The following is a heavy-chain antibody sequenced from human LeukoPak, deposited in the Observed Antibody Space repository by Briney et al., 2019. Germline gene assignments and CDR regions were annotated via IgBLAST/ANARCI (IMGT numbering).Heavy chain of an antibody. CDR2: IKQDGSEK. Sequence: GGSPRLSCAASGFTFSSYWMSWVRQAPGKGLEWVANIKQDGSEKYYVDSVKGRFTISRDNAKNSLYLQMNSLRAEDTAVYYCARDLYCSSTSCYYNDAFDIWGQGTMVTVSS. D-gene: IGHD2-2*01. J-gene: IGHJ3*02. V-gene: IGHV3-7*01. CDR1: GFTFSSYW. CDR3: ARDLYCSSTSCYYNDAFDI.